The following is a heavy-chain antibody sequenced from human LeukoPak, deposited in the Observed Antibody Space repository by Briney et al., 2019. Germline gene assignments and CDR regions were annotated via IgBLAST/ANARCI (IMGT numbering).Heavy chain of an antibody. V-gene: IGHV3-30*04. D-gene: IGHD4-17*01. Sequence: WGSLRLSCAASGFTFSTYAMHWVRQAPGKGLEWVAVISYDGTNKYYADSVKGRFTISRDNSTNTLYLQLNSLRTEDTAVYYCARDRRQYGDLDFWGQGTLVTVSS. CDR1: GFTFSTYA. J-gene: IGHJ4*02. CDR3: ARDRRQYGDLDF. CDR2: ISYDGTNK.